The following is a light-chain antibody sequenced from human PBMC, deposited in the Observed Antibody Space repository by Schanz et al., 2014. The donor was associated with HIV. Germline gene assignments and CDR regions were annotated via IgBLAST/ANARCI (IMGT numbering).Light chain of an antibody. CDR3: QQYNNWPRT. CDR2: GAS. Sequence: EIVLTQSPATLSLSPGERATLSCRASQSVTSNYLAWYQQKPGQAPRLLIYGASTRATGIPARFSGSGSGTDFTLTISSLQSEDFAVYYCQQYNNWPRTFGQGTKVEIK. V-gene: IGKV3-15*01. CDR1: QSVTSN. J-gene: IGKJ1*01.